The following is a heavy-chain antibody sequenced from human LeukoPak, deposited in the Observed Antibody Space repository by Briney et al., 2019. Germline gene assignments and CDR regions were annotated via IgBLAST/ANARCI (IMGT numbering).Heavy chain of an antibody. Sequence: SVKVSCKASGGTFSSYAISWVRQAPGQGLEWMGRIISILGVANYAQKFQGRVTINADKSTSTAYMELCSLRSEDTAVYYCASAYYDSSGYYPLDFDYWGQGTLVTVSS. CDR3: ASAYYDSSGYYPLDFDY. CDR1: GGTFSSYA. V-gene: IGHV1-69*04. D-gene: IGHD3-22*01. CDR2: IISILGVA. J-gene: IGHJ4*02.